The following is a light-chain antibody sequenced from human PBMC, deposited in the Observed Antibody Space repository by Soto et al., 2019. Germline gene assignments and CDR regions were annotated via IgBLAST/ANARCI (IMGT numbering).Light chain of an antibody. CDR1: TGAVTSDYH. V-gene: IGLV7-43*01. Sequence: QTVVTQEPSLTVSPGGTVTLTCASSTGAVTSDYHPNWFQQKPGQAPRSLIYSTANRHSWTPARFSGSLLGGKAALTLSGVQPEDEAEYYCSSYTSSSTLVFGGGTQLTVL. J-gene: IGLJ2*01. CDR3: SSYTSSSTLV. CDR2: STA.